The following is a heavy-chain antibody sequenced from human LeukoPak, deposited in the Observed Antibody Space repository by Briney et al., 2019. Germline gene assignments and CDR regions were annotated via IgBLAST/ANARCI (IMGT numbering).Heavy chain of an antibody. V-gene: IGHV4-39*01. J-gene: IGHJ4*02. Sequence: SETLSLTCTVSGGSISSSDYYWAWIRQPPGKGLEWIGSIYYSGSTYYNPSLNSRVTISIDTSKNQFSLRLSSVTAADTAVYYCARQMNTVTADYWGQGTLVTVSS. D-gene: IGHD4-17*01. CDR3: ARQMNTVTADY. CDR1: GGSISSSDYY. CDR2: IYYSGST.